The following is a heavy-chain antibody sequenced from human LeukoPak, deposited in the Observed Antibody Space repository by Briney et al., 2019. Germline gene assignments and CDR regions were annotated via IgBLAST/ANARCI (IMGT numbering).Heavy chain of an antibody. V-gene: IGHV3-23*01. CDR2: ISGSGGST. CDR3: ARGYGSSLFRY. D-gene: IGHD6-13*01. CDR1: GFTFSSYA. Sequence: GGSLRLSCAASGFTFSSYAMSWVRQAPGKGLEWVSAISGSGGSTYYADSVKGRFTISRDNSKNTLYLQMNSLRAEDTAVYYCARGYGSSLFRYWGQGTLVTVSS. J-gene: IGHJ4*02.